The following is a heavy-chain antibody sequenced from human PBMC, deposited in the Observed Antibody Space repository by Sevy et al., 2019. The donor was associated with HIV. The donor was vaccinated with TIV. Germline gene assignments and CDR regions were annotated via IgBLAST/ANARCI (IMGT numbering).Heavy chain of an antibody. J-gene: IGHJ4*02. Sequence: SETLSLTCTVSGGSINRSSYYWGWIRQPAGKGLEWIASIHSGGNAYYNPSLKSRVTVSVDTSKNQVSLKRTSVTAADTAVYYCARQGGSCKSGPCYTFFDFWGQGTLVTVSS. CDR3: ARQGGSCKSGPCYTFFDF. D-gene: IGHD2-8*02. CDR2: IHSGGNA. V-gene: IGHV4-39*01. CDR1: GGSINRSSYY.